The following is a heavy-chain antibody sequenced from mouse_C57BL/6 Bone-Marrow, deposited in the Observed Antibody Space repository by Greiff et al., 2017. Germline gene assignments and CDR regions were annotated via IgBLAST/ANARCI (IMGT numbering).Heavy chain of an antibody. CDR1: GYSFTDYN. J-gene: IGHJ1*03. CDR3: ARAIYYDYDWYFDV. V-gene: IGHV1-39*01. Sequence: LQQSGPELVKPGASVKISCKASGYSFTDYNMNWVKQSNGKSLEWIGVINPNYGTTSSNQKFKGKATLTVDQSSSTAYMQLNSLTSEDSAVYYCARAIYYDYDWYFDVWGTGTTVTVSS. CDR2: INPNYGTT. D-gene: IGHD2-4*01.